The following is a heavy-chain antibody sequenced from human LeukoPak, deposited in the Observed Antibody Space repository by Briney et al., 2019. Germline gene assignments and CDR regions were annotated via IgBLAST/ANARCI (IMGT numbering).Heavy chain of an antibody. Sequence: ASVKVSCKASGGTFSSYAISWVRQAPGQGLEWMGGIIPIFGTANYAQKFQGRVTITADESTSTAYMELSSLRSEDTAVYYCARAQSAGATLYYFDYWGQGTLVTVSS. V-gene: IGHV1-69*13. D-gene: IGHD1-26*01. CDR2: IIPIFGTA. CDR3: ARAQSAGATLYYFDY. CDR1: GGTFSSYA. J-gene: IGHJ4*02.